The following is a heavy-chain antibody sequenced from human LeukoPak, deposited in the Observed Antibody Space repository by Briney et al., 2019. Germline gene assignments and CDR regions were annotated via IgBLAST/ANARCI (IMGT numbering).Heavy chain of an antibody. V-gene: IGHV3-66*01. J-gene: IGHJ6*02. D-gene: IGHD2-21*01. CDR2: IYAGGST. CDR3: ASGLYGMDV. CDR1: GFTVSSNY. Sequence: GGSLRLSCAASGFTVSSNYMSRVRQAPGKWLEWVSMIYAGGSTYYADSVKGRFTISRDNSKNTLYLQMGSLRAEDTAVYYCASGLYGMDVWGQGTTVTVSS.